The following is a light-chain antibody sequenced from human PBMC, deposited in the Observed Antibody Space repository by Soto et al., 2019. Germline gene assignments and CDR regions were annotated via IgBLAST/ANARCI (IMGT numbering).Light chain of an antibody. J-gene: IGKJ4*01. CDR2: DSS. CDR3: QQRGAWPPLT. V-gene: IGKV3-11*01. Sequence: IVLTQSPATLSLSPGERATLFCRASQTVNYLAWYQQKPGQSPRLLIFDSSNRAAGIPARFSGSGSGTDFTLAISSLEPEDFAVHYCQQRGAWPPLTFGGGTKVEI. CDR1: QTVNY.